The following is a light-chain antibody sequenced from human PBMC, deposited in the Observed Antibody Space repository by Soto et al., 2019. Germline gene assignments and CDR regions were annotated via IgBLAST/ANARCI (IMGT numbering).Light chain of an antibody. Sequence: EIVMTQSPATLSVSPGERATLSCRASQSVSSNLAWYQQRPGQTPRLLIYGASTRATGIPTRFSGSASGTESNLLISGLQSEDFAVYCCQQYDKSPTFRPGTKVDIK. CDR3: QQYDKSPT. CDR2: GAS. J-gene: IGKJ3*01. V-gene: IGKV3-15*01. CDR1: QSVSSN.